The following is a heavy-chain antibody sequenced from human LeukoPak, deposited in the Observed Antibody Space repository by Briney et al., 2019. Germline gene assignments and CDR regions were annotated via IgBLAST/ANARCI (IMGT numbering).Heavy chain of an antibody. V-gene: IGHV1-18*01. CDR3: ARVGIPTWYYYFDS. Sequence: ASVKVSCKASGYSFTTHGISWVRQAPGQGLEWMGWIFTYNGKTNYAQNLQARVTMTTDTSTSTAYMELRSLGSDDTAVYYCARVGIPTWYYYFDSWGQGTLVTVPS. J-gene: IGHJ4*02. CDR2: IFTYNGKT. D-gene: IGHD1-26*01. CDR1: GYSFTTHG.